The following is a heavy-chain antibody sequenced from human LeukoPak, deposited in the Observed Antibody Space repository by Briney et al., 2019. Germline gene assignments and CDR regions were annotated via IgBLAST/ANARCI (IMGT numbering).Heavy chain of an antibody. D-gene: IGHD2-21*02. CDR2: INHSGST. V-gene: IGHV4-34*01. J-gene: IGHJ4*02. CDR1: GGSFSGFY. Sequence: TSETLSLTCAVYGGSFSGFYWSWIRQPPGKGLEWIGEINHSGSTNYNPSLKSRVTMSVDTSKNQFSLKLSSVTAADTAVYYCARGHSSVVTAIPYYFDYWGQGTLVTVSS. CDR3: ARGHSSVVTAIPYYFDY.